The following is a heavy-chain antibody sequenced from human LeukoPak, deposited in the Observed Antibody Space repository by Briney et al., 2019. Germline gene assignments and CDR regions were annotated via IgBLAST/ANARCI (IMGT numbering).Heavy chain of an antibody. D-gene: IGHD2-2*02. V-gene: IGHV1-69*13. Sequence: SVKVSCKASGGTFSSYAISWVRQAPGQGLEWMGGIIPIFGTANYAQKFQGRVTITADESTSTAYMELSSLRSEDTAVYYCARGASHCSSTSCYTREFDYWGQGTLVTVSS. CDR3: ARGASHCSSTSCYTREFDY. CDR2: IIPIFGTA. CDR1: GGTFSSYA. J-gene: IGHJ4*02.